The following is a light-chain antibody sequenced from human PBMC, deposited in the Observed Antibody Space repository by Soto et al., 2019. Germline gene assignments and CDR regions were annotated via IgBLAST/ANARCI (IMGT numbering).Light chain of an antibody. J-gene: IGLJ1*01. CDR1: NIGNKN. V-gene: IGLV3-21*02. CDR2: DDS. CDR3: KVWDDSSSVYV. Sequence: SYELTQPPSVSVAPGQTASLTCGGNNIGNKNVHWYQQRPGQAPVLVVYDDSDRPSGIPERFSGSNSRNTATLTISSVEAGDEADYYCKVWDDSSSVYVFGAGTKVTVL.